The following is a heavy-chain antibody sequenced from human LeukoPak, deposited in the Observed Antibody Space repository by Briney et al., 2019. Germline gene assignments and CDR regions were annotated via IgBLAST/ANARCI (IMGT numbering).Heavy chain of an antibody. D-gene: IGHD3-10*01. V-gene: IGHV3-30*02. CDR1: GFTFSSYE. CDR2: VRYVGSNK. Sequence: GSLRLSCAASGFTFSSYEMNWVRQAPGKGLEWVAVVRYVGSNKYYADFVKCRVTISRDNSKNTLYLQMNSLRGEDTAVYYCAQGSHYYGSGSHRRGHYFDYWGQGTLVTVSS. J-gene: IGHJ4*02. CDR3: AQGSHYYGSGSHRRGHYFDY.